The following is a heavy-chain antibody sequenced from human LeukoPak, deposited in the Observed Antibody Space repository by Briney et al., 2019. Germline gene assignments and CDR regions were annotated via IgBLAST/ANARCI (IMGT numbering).Heavy chain of an antibody. Sequence: SETLSLTCTVSGGSISSSTYYWGWIRQPPGKGLEWIGSFYYSGSTYYNPSLKSRFTISVDTSKNQFSLKLSSVTAADTAVYYCARKGPYFYLDWFDPWGQGTPVTVSS. D-gene: IGHD2/OR15-2a*01. CDR2: FYYSGST. CDR3: ARKGPYFYLDWFDP. CDR1: GGSISSSTYY. V-gene: IGHV4-39*01. J-gene: IGHJ5*02.